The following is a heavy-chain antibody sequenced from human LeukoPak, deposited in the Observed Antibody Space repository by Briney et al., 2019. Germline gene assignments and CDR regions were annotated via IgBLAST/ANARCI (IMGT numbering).Heavy chain of an antibody. Sequence: SETLSLTCIVFGDSISSSSYYWGWIRQPPGKGLEWIGSVYYSGSTYYNPSLKSRVTTSLDTSKSQFSLKLSSVTAADTAVYYCARHYGSGKPWFDYWGQGTLVTVSS. D-gene: IGHD3-10*01. CDR1: GDSISSSSYY. CDR2: VYYSGST. J-gene: IGHJ4*02. V-gene: IGHV4-39*07. CDR3: ARHYGSGKPWFDY.